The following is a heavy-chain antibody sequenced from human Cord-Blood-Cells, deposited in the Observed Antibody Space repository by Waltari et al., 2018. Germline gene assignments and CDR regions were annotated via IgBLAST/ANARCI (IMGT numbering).Heavy chain of an antibody. J-gene: IGHJ3*02. D-gene: IGHD2-15*01. V-gene: IGHV4-34*01. Sequence: QVQLQQWGAGLFKPSETLSLTCAGYGGSFSGFYWGWIRQPPGKGLEWIGEINHSGSTNYNPSLKSRVTISVDTSKNQFSLKLSSVTAADTAVYYCARAWTVVTAFDIWGQGTMVTVSS. CDR1: GGSFSGFY. CDR3: ARAWTVVTAFDI. CDR2: INHSGST.